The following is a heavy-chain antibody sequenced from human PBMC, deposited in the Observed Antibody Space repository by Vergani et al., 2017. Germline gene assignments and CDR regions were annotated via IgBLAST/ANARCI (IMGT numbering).Heavy chain of an antibody. CDR3: ARAGIAASGDDY. Sequence: EVQLVESGGGLVKPGGSLRLSCAASGFTFSSYSMNWVRQAPGKGLEWVSSISSSSSYIYYADSVKGRFTISRDNAKNSLYLQMNSLRAEDTAVYYCARAGIAASGDDYWSQGTLVTVSS. CDR2: ISSSSSYI. V-gene: IGHV3-21*01. D-gene: IGHD6-13*01. J-gene: IGHJ4*02. CDR1: GFTFSSYS.